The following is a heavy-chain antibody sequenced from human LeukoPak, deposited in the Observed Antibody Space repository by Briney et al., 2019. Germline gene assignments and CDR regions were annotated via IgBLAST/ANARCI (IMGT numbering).Heavy chain of an antibody. D-gene: IGHD3-16*01. CDR2: IKNNGDEL. J-gene: IGHJ4*02. V-gene: IGHV3-7*01. Sequence: PGRSLRLSCAPSGFTFSSYWMTSVRQAPGKGLEWVGNIKNNGDELNYVDSVEDRFTISRDNAKNTLYLHMTSMRVEDTAVYFCARELRTFDSWGQGTLVTVSS. CDR3: ARELRTFDS. CDR1: GFTFSSYW.